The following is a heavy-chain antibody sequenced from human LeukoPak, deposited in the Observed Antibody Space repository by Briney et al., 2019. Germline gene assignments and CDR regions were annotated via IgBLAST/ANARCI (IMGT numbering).Heavy chain of an antibody. Sequence: SETLSLTCTVSGGSISSYYWSWIRQPPGKGLEWIGYIYYSGSTNYNPSLKSRVTISVDTSKNQFSLMLSSVTAADTAVYYCGRAYNSSSYTPLNYGGQEPLFPVSP. J-gene: IGHJ4*02. V-gene: IGHV4-59*01. D-gene: IGHD3-3*01. CDR2: IYYSGST. CDR1: GGSISSYY. CDR3: GRAYNSSSYTPLNY.